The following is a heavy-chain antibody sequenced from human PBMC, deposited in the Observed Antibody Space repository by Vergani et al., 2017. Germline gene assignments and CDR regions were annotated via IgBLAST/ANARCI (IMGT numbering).Heavy chain of an antibody. J-gene: IGHJ3*02. CDR1: GGSFSGYY. CDR2: INHSGNT. Sequence: QVQLQQWGAGLLKPSETLSLTCAVYGGSFSGYYWRWIRHPPGKGLGWIGEINHSGNTNYNPPLKSRVPISVDTSKNHCSLKLSSVTAADTAVYYCARRRRGFCSSTSCGGNAFDIWGQGTMVTVSS. D-gene: IGHD2-2*01. CDR3: ARRRRGFCSSTSCGGNAFDI. V-gene: IGHV4-34*01.